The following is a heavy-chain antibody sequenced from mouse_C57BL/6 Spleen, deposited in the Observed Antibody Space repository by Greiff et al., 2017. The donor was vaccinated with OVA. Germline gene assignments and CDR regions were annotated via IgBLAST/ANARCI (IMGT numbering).Heavy chain of an antibody. CDR1: GYAFSSSW. CDR3: ARAYYGSTEAMDY. Sequence: VQLQQSGPELVKPGASVKISCKASGYAFSSSWMNWVKQRPGKGLEWIGRIYPGDGDTNYNGKFKGKAKLTADKSSSTAYMQLSSLTSEDSAVYFCARAYYGSTEAMDYWGQGTSVTVSS. V-gene: IGHV1-82*01. CDR2: IYPGDGDT. J-gene: IGHJ4*01. D-gene: IGHD1-1*01.